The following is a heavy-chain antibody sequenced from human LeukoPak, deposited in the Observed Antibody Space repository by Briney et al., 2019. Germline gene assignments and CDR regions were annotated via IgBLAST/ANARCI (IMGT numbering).Heavy chain of an antibody. V-gene: IGHV4-61*02. D-gene: IGHD2-15*01. CDR2: IYTSGST. Sequence: SETLSLTCTVSGGSISSGSYYWSWIRQPAGKGLEWIGRIYTSGSTNYNPSLKSRVTISVDTSKNQFSLKLSSVTAADTAVYYCARGVGGYCSGGSCYSGPNWFDPWGQGTLVTVSS. CDR3: ARGVGGYCSGGSCYSGPNWFDP. CDR1: GGSISSGSYY. J-gene: IGHJ5*02.